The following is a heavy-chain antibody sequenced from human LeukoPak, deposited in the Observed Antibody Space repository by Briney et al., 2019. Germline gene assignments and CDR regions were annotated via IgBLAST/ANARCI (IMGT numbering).Heavy chain of an antibody. D-gene: IGHD7-27*01. CDR1: GGSISSSSYY. CDR2: IYYSGST. V-gene: IGHV4-39*05. CDR3: ATLLGALYYFDY. J-gene: IGHJ4*02. Sequence: SETPSLTCTVSGGSISSSSYYWGWIRQPPGKGLEWIGSIYYSGSTYYNPSLKSRVTISVDTSKNQFSLKLSSVTAADTAVYYCATLLGALYYFDYWGQGTLVTVSS.